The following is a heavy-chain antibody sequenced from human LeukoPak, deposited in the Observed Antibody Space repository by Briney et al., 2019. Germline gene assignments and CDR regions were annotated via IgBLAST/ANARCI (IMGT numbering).Heavy chain of an antibody. J-gene: IGHJ4*02. V-gene: IGHV4-59*01. CDR2: IYYSGST. Sequence: SETLSLTCTVSGGSISSYYWSWIRQPPGKGLEWIGYIYYSGSTNHNPSLKSRVTISVDTSKNQFSLKLSSVTAADTAVYYCARVFYDSSGIDYWGQGTLVTVSS. CDR3: ARVFYDSSGIDY. D-gene: IGHD3-22*01. CDR1: GGSISSYY.